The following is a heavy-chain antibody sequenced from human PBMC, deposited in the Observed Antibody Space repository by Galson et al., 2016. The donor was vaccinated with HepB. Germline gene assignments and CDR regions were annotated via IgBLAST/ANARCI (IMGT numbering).Heavy chain of an antibody. J-gene: IGHJ4*02. CDR1: GYILTNHA. CDR2: VNDGIGNT. D-gene: IGHD6-19*01. Sequence: SVKVSCKASGYILTNHAIHWVRQAPGQRLEWMGWVNDGIGNTRYSQNFQGRVTFTRDKSATTAYMELSSLRSEVSAVSYCAIIGAGYNSDWANWGQGTLVTVSS. V-gene: IGHV1-3*01. CDR3: AIIGAGYNSDWAN.